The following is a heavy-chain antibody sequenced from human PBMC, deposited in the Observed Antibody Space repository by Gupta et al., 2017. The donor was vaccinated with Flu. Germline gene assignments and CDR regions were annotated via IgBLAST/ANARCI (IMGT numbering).Heavy chain of an antibody. V-gene: IGHV3-49*04. CDR1: GYNFADYA. CDR2: IRSKDYGGTS. Sequence: EVQLVGSGGGSVQSGRSLRLSCKASGYNFADYAVSWVRQAPGKGLEWLGFIRSKDYGGTSEYAASVQGRLSISRDDSESIAYLQMHSLKSEDTAVYYCNRVIDDFGGNSGALDFWGQGARVTVSS. J-gene: IGHJ4*02. CDR3: NRVIDDFGGNSGALDF. D-gene: IGHD4-23*01.